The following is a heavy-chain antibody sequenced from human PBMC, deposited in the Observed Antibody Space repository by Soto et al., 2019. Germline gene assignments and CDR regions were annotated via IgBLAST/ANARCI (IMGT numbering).Heavy chain of an antibody. D-gene: IGHD3-10*01. CDR3: ARGVGSGSYSKQYNWFNP. CDR1: GYTFTNYG. Sequence: QVQLVQSGGEVKKPGASVKVSCKASGYTFTNYGISWVRQAPGQGLEWMGWINVYNGNTKYAQKVQGRVTMTTDTYTSTAYMALRSLRSDDTAVYYCARGVGSGSYSKQYNWFNPWGQGTLVTVSS. CDR2: INVYNGNT. V-gene: IGHV1-18*01. J-gene: IGHJ5*02.